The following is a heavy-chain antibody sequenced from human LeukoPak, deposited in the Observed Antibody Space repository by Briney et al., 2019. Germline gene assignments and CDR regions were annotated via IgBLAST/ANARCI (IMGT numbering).Heavy chain of an antibody. Sequence: GGSLRLSCAASGFNFRFYTMSWVRQAPGKGLEWVSVIYSGGSTYYADFVKGRFTISRDNSKNTLYLQMNNLRAEDTAVYYCASDRRVTGYYYGMDVWGQGTTVIVSS. D-gene: IGHD1-1*01. CDR1: GFNFRFYT. CDR3: ASDRRVTGYYYGMDV. CDR2: IYSGGST. V-gene: IGHV3-66*01. J-gene: IGHJ6*02.